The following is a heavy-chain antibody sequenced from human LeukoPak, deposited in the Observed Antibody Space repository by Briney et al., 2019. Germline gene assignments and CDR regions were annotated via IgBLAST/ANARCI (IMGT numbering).Heavy chain of an antibody. V-gene: IGHV3-33*06. J-gene: IGHJ4*02. Sequence: PGGSLRLSCAASGFTFSSYGMHWVRQAPGKGLEWVAVIWYDGSNKYYADSAKGRFTISRDNSKNTLYLQMNSLRAEDTAVYYCAKGSDTAPDYWGQGTLVTVSS. CDR3: AKGSDTAPDY. CDR1: GFTFSSYG. CDR2: IWYDGSNK. D-gene: IGHD5-18*01.